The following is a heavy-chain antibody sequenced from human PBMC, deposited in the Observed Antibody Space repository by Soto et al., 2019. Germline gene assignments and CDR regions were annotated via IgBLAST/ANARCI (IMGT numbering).Heavy chain of an antibody. Sequence: QVQLVQSGAEVKKPGSSVKVSCKASGGTFSSYTISCVRQAPGQGLEWMGRIIPILGIANYAQKFQGSVTITADKSTSTAYMELSSLRSEDTAVYYCVGGYDYYFDYWGQGTLVTVSS. CDR1: GGTFSSYT. CDR2: IIPILGIA. D-gene: IGHD5-12*01. V-gene: IGHV1-69*02. J-gene: IGHJ4*02. CDR3: VGGYDYYFDY.